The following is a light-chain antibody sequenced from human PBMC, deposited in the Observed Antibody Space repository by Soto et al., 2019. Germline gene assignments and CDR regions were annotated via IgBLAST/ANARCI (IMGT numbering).Light chain of an antibody. J-gene: IGLJ1*01. CDR1: SSDVGGYNY. CDR3: SSYTSSSTHYV. Sequence: QSALTQPASVSGSPGQSITISCTGTSSDVGGYNYVSWYLQHPGKAPKLMIYEVSNRPSGVSNRFSGSKSGNTASLTISGLQAEDEADYYCSSYTSSSTHYVFGTGTKSPS. V-gene: IGLV2-14*01. CDR2: EVS.